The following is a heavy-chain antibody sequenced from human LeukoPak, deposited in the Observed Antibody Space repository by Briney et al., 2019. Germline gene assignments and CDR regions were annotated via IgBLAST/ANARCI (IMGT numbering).Heavy chain of an antibody. D-gene: IGHD6-19*01. J-gene: IGHJ6*02. CDR3: ASQVAVAGDYYGMDV. Sequence: ASVKVSCKASGYTITSDYMHWVRQAPGQGLEWMGIINPSGGSTSYAQKFQGRVTMTRDTSTSTVYMELSSLRSEDTAVYYCASQVAVAGDYYGMDVWGPGTTVTVSS. CDR2: INPSGGST. CDR1: GYTITSDY. V-gene: IGHV1-46*01.